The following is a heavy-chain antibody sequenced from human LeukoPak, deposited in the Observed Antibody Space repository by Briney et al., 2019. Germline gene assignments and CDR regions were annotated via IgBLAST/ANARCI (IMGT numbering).Heavy chain of an antibody. CDR2: INHSGST. Sequence: SETLSLTCAVYGGSFSGYYWSWIRQPPGKGLEWIGEINHSGSTNYNPSLKSRVTISVDTSKNQFSLKLSSVTAADTAVYYCASPLGRFGYYYYYMDVWGKGTTVTVSS. CDR1: GGSFSGYY. J-gene: IGHJ6*03. CDR3: ASPLGRFGYYYYYMDV. V-gene: IGHV4-34*01. D-gene: IGHD3-10*01.